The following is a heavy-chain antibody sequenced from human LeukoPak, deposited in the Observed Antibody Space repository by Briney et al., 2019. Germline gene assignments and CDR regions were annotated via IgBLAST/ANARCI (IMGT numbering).Heavy chain of an antibody. Sequence: PSETLSLTCTVSGGSISSSSYYWGWIRQPPGKGLEWIGSIYYSGSTYYNPSLKSRVTISVDTSKNQFSLNLSSVTAADTAVYYCARHNDYYVVGGMDVWGQGTTVTVSS. CDR2: IYYSGST. CDR1: GGSISSSSYY. J-gene: IGHJ6*02. V-gene: IGHV4-39*07. D-gene: IGHD3-10*02. CDR3: ARHNDYYVVGGMDV.